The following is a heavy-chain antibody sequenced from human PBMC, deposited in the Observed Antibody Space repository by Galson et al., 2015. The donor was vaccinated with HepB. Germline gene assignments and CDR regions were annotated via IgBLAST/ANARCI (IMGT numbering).Heavy chain of an antibody. V-gene: IGHV3-11*03. CDR1: GFTFSDYY. CDR2: ISSSSSYT. CDR3: ARMEEQQLAPWYGMDV. J-gene: IGHJ6*02. D-gene: IGHD6-13*01. Sequence: SLRLSCAASGFTFSDYYMSWIRQAPGKGPEWVSYISSSSSYTNYADSVKGRFTISRDNAKNSLYLQMNSLRAEDTAVYYCARMEEQQLAPWYGMDVWGQGTTVTVSS.